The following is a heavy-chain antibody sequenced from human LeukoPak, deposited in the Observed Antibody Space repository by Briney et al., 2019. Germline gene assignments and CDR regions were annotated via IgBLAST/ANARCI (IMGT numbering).Heavy chain of an antibody. CDR1: GGSISSYY. CDR3: ARRANSGFDAFDI. D-gene: IGHD3-22*01. CDR2: IYYSGST. Sequence: SETLSLTCTVSGGSISSYYWSWIRQPPGKGLEWIGYIYYSGSTNYNPSLKSRVTISIDTSKNQFSLKLSSVTAADTAVYYCARRANSGFDAFDIWGQGTMVTVSS. J-gene: IGHJ3*02. V-gene: IGHV4-59*08.